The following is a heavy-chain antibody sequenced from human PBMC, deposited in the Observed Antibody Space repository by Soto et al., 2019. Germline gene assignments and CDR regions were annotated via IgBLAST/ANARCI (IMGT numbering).Heavy chain of an antibody. CDR3: ASKAATGPFKGLPFDI. J-gene: IGHJ3*02. Sequence: SETLSLTCTVSGGSITSSSYYWGWIRQPPGKGLEWIGSIYFGGSAYYNPSLKSRVTISVDTSKNQFSLNLDSVTAADTAVYFCASKAATGPFKGLPFDIWGQGTMVTVSS. CDR1: GGSITSSSYY. D-gene: IGHD6-13*01. V-gene: IGHV4-39*01. CDR2: IYFGGSA.